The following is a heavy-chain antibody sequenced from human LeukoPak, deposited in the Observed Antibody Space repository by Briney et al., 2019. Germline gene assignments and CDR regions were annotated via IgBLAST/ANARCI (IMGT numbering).Heavy chain of an antibody. J-gene: IGHJ4*02. CDR2: IYYSGST. V-gene: IGHV4-30-4*08. CDR1: GGSISSGDYY. CDR3: AREGIDCSSASCYAVFDY. Sequence: SETLSLTCTVSGGSISSGDYYWSWIRQPPGKGLEWIGYIYYSGSTDYNPSLESRVTISVDMSNNQFSLRLSSVTAADTAVYYCAREGIDCSSASCYAVFDYWGQGTLVTVSS. D-gene: IGHD2-2*01.